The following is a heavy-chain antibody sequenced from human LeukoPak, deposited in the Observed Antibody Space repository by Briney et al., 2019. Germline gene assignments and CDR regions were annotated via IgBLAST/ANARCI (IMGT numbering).Heavy chain of an antibody. D-gene: IGHD6-13*01. CDR1: GFTFSRNW. V-gene: IGHV3-74*01. CDR2: ISSDSSST. J-gene: IGHJ4*02. CDR3: ARDRGPYSRGEAGFDC. Sequence: GGSLRLSCAASGFTFSRNWMHWVRQAPGKGLLWVSRISSDSSSTTYVDSVKGRFTISRDNARSTLYLQMDSLTAEDTAVYYCARDRGPYSRGEAGFDCWGQGTLVTVFS.